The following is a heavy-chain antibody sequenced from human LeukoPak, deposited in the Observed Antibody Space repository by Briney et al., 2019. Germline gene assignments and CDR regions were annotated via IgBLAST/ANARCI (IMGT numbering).Heavy chain of an antibody. CDR2: ISGSGGST. D-gene: IGHD4-17*01. CDR1: GFAFSTFG. J-gene: IGHJ4*02. V-gene: IGHV3-23*01. CDR3: ANPLGTTNENDKTFDY. Sequence: GGSLRLSCAASGFAFSTFGMNWVRQAPGKGLEWVSAISGSGGSTYYADSVKGRFTISRDNSKNTLYLQMNSLRAEDTAVYYCANPLGTTNENDKTFDYWGQGTLVTVSS.